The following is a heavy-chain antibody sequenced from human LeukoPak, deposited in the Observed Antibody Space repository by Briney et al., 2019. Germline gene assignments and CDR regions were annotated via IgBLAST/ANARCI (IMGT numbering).Heavy chain of an antibody. CDR3: ARATSTSGPTFDY. V-gene: IGHV3-48*02. Sequence: QSGGSLRLSCAASGFTFSTYRMNWVRQAPGKGLEWLSYINTDSSTIYYTDSLKGRFTISRDNAKNSLYLQMNSLRDEDTAVYYCARATSTSGPTFDYWGQGTLVTDSS. CDR2: INTDSSTI. CDR1: GFTFSTYR. D-gene: IGHD6-19*01. J-gene: IGHJ4*02.